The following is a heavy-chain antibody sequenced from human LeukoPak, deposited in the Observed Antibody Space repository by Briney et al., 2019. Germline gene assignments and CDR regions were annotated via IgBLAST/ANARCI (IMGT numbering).Heavy chain of an antibody. V-gene: IGHV3-23*01. CDR3: AKKEEIVVVPAALDY. J-gene: IGHJ4*02. CDR1: GFTFSSYA. Sequence: GGSLRLSCAASGFTFSSYAMSWVRQAPGKGLEWVSGISGSGGSTYYADSVKGRFTISRDNSKNTLYLQMNSLRAEDTAVYYCAKKEEIVVVPAALDYWGQGTLVTVSS. CDR2: ISGSGGST. D-gene: IGHD2-2*01.